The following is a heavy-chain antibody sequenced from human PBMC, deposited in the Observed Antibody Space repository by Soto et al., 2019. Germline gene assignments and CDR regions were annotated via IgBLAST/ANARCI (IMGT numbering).Heavy chain of an antibody. V-gene: IGHV1-69*01. CDR3: ARDPLERGVYYYGMDV. CDR1: GGTFSSYA. D-gene: IGHD1-1*01. CDR2: IIPIFGTA. J-gene: IGHJ6*02. Sequence: QVQLVQSGAEVKKPGSSVKVSCKASGGTFSSYAISWVRQAPGQGLEWMGGIIPIFGTANYAQKFQGRVTITADESMSTAYMELSSLRSEDTAVYYCARDPLERGVYYYGMDVWGQGTTVTVSS.